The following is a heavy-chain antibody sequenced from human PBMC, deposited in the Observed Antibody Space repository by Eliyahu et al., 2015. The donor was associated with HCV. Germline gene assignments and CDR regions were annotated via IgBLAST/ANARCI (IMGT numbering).Heavy chain of an antibody. J-gene: IGHJ5*02. Sequence: QVQLQESGPGLVKPSETLSLXFTXPGXSIPPXYWSWIRQPPGKGLEWIGYIHYSGSTNYNPSLKSRVTISVDTAKNQFSLKLTSVTAADTAVYYCASGGGGIAVAGTGGWFDPWGQGTLVTVSS. V-gene: IGHV4-59*01. CDR1: GXSIPPXY. CDR2: IHYSGST. CDR3: ASGGGGIAVAGTGGWFDP. D-gene: IGHD6-19*01.